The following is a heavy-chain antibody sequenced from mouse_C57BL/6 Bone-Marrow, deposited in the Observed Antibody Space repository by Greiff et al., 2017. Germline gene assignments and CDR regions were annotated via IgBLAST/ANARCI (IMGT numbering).Heavy chain of an antibody. CDR1: GYAFTNYL. V-gene: IGHV1-54*01. D-gene: IGHD2-13*01. J-gene: IGHJ3*01. Sequence: VQLKESGAELVRPGTSVKVSCKASGYAFTNYLIEWVKQRPGQGLEWIGVINPGSGGTNYNEKFKGKATLTADKSSSTAYMQRSSLTSEDSAVYFCARYGDYTWFAYWGQGTLVTVSA. CDR2: INPGSGGT. CDR3: ARYGDYTWFAY.